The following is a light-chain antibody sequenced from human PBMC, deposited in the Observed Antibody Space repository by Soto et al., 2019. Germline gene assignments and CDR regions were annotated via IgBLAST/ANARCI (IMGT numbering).Light chain of an antibody. J-gene: IGLJ2*01. V-gene: IGLV2-23*01. Sequence: QSALTQPASVSGSPGQSITISCTGTSSDVGSYNLVSWYRQHPGKAPKLMIYEGSKRPSGVSNRFSGSKSGNTASLTISGLQAEDEADYYCCSYAGSSILVFGGGTKLTVL. CDR3: CSYAGSSILV. CDR2: EGS. CDR1: SSDVGSYNL.